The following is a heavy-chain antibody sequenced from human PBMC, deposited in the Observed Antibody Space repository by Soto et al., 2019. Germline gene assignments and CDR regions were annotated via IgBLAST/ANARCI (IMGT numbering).Heavy chain of an antibody. V-gene: IGHV1-69*12. J-gene: IGHJ2*01. CDR3: ARGNHRWLQLWYFDL. CDR1: GGTFSSYT. D-gene: IGHD5-12*01. Sequence: QVQLMQSGAEVKKPGSSVTVSCKASGGTFSSYTISWVRPAPGQGLEWMGGIIPIFGTANYAQKFQCRVTITADESTSTAYMELSSLRSEDTAVYYCARGNHRWLQLWYFDLWGRCTLVTVSS. CDR2: IIPIFGTA.